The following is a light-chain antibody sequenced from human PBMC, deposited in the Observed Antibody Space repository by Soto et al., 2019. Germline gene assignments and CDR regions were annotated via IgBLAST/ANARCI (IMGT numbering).Light chain of an antibody. CDR1: SSDVGGYNF. Sequence: QSALTQPRSVSGSPGQSVTISCTGTSSDVGGYNFVSWYQQHPGKAPKVMIYDVTKRPSGVPDRFSGSKSGNTASLTISGLQAEDEADYYCCSYAGTYTWIFSGGTKVTVL. CDR2: DVT. J-gene: IGLJ2*01. V-gene: IGLV2-11*01. CDR3: CSYAGTYTWI.